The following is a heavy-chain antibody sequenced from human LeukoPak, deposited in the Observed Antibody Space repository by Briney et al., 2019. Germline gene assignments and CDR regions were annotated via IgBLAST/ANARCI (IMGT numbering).Heavy chain of an antibody. CDR1: GYTFTGYY. CDR2: INPNSGGT. V-gene: IGHV1-2*02. Sequence: ASVKVSCKASGYTFTGYYMHWVRQAPGQGLEWMGWINPNSGGTNYAQKFQGRVTMTRDTSISTAYMELSRLRSDDTAVNYCARGSFEGDGYNLDYFDYWGQGTLVTVSS. D-gene: IGHD5-24*01. CDR3: ARGSFEGDGYNLDYFDY. J-gene: IGHJ4*02.